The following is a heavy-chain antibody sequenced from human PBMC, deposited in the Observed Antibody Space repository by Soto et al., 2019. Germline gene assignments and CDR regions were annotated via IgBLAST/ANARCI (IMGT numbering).Heavy chain of an antibody. J-gene: IGHJ6*02. Sequence: SETLSLTCTVSGGSISSGGYYWSWIRQHPGKGLEWIGYIYYSGSTYYNPSLKSRVTISVDTSKNQFSLKLSSVTAADTAVYYCARDRRDGYNSPRSSYYYYYGMDVWGQGTTVTAP. CDR1: GGSISSGGYY. CDR3: ARDRRDGYNSPRSSYYYYYGMDV. D-gene: IGHD5-12*01. V-gene: IGHV4-31*03. CDR2: IYYSGST.